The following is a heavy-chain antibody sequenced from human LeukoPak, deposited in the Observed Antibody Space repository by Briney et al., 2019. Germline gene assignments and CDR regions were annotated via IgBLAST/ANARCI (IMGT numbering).Heavy chain of an antibody. V-gene: IGHV3-48*01. D-gene: IGHD3-3*01. J-gene: IGHJ4*02. Sequence: PGGSLRLSCAASEFTFSSYSVNWVRQAPGKGLEWVSYISSSSSTIYYADSVKGRFTISRDNAKNSLYLQMNSLRAEDTAVYYCARGRDFWSGYPYFDYWGQGTLVTVSS. CDR3: ARGRDFWSGYPYFDY. CDR2: ISSSSSTI. CDR1: EFTFSSYS.